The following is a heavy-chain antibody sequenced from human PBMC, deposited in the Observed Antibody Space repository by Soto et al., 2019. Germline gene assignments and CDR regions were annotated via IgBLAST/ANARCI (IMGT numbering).Heavy chain of an antibody. J-gene: IGHJ6*02. CDR2: ISGSDSST. Sequence: PGGFLRLSCAASGFSFSSYAMNWVRQAPGKGLECVSVISGSDSSTYYADSVEGRFTISRDNSKNTLYLQMNSLRAEDTAVYYCARVLCGSSSCHYYFYGMDVWGQGTTVTVSS. V-gene: IGHV3-23*01. D-gene: IGHD6-6*01. CDR3: ARVLCGSSSCHYYFYGMDV. CDR1: GFSFSSYA.